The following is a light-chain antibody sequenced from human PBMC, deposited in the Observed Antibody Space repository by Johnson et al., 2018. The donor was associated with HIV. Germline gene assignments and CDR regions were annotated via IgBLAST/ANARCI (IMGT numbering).Light chain of an antibody. J-gene: IGLJ1*01. V-gene: IGLV1-51*01. CDR1: SSNIGNNY. Sequence: SVLTQPPSVSAAPGQKVTISCSGSSSNIGNNYVSWYQQLPGTAPKLLIYDNTKRPSGIPDRFSGSKSGTSATPGITGLQTGDEADYYCGTWDSSLSAYVFGTGTKVTVL. CDR2: DNT. CDR3: GTWDSSLSAYV.